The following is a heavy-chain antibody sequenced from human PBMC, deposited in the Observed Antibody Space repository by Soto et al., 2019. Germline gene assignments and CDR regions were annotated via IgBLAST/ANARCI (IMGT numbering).Heavy chain of an antibody. CDR1: SFSISSGYC. CDR2: IYHSGST. Sequence: SEAQSLTSAVSSFSISSGYCWGWIRQTPGKGLEWIASIYHSGSTYYNPSLKSRVTISVDASKNQFSLKLTSVTAADTAVYYCARGAATVTPGWFDPWGQGIMVTVYS. V-gene: IGHV4-38-2*01. J-gene: IGHJ5*02. D-gene: IGHD4-17*01. CDR3: ARGAATVTPGWFDP.